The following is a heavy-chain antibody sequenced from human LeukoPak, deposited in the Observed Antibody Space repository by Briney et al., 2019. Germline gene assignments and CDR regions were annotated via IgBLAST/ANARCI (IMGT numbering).Heavy chain of an antibody. CDR1: GGSIIGYY. CDR3: ARSRVWSDYWGYFDY. J-gene: IGHJ4*02. D-gene: IGHD3-3*01. CDR2: IYHSGST. Sequence: PSETLSLTCTVSGGSIIGYYWNWIRQPPGKGLDWIGYIYHSGSTNYNPSLKSRATISVDTSKTQISPKLRAVTAADTAVYYCARSRVWSDYWGYFDYWGQGTLVTVSS. V-gene: IGHV4-59*01.